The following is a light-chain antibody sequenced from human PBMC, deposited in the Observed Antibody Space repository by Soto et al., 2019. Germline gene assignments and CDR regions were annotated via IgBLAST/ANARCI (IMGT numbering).Light chain of an antibody. CDR2: GAS. J-gene: IGKJ1*01. CDR1: QSVSRR. V-gene: IGKV3D-15*03. Sequence: TEPPVNLSFSPGIRSTLSCMASQSVSRRLAWYQRRPGQSPRLLISGASMRASGVPVRFIGSGSGTDFALTISIRHSEAFAVYSCQWYNNWPPWTFGQGTKVDIK. CDR3: QWYNNWPPWT.